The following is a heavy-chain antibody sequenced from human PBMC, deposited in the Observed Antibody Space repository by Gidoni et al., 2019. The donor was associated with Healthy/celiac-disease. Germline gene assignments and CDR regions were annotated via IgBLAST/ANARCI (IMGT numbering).Heavy chain of an antibody. CDR3: ARGTDIVATSAVDY. V-gene: IGHV1-69*10. Sequence: QVQLVQSGAEVKKPGASVKDPCKASGGTSSSSAISWVRQAPGQGLEWMGGIIPILGIANYAQKFQGRVTITADKSTSTAYMELSSLRSEDTAVYYCARGTDIVATSAVDYWGQGTLVTVSS. CDR2: IIPILGIA. CDR1: GGTSSSSA. J-gene: IGHJ4*02. D-gene: IGHD5-12*01.